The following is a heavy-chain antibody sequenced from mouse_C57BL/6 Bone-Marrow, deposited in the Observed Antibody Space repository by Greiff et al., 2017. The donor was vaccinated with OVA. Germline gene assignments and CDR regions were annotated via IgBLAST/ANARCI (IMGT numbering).Heavy chain of an antibody. Sequence: QVQLQPPWTELVKPGASVKLSCKASGYTFTSYWMHWVKQRPGQGLEWIGNINPGNGGTNYNEKFKGKATLTVDKSSSTAYMQLSSLTSEDSAVDYYARGRLLGAMDYWGQGTSVTVSS. CDR1: GYTFTSYW. V-gene: IGHV1-53*01. J-gene: IGHJ4*01. D-gene: IGHD2-3*01. CDR2: INPGNGGT. CDR3: ARGRLLGAMDY.